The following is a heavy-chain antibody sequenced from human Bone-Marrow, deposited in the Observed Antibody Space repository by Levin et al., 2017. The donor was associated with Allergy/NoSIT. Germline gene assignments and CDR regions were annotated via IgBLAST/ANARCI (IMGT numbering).Heavy chain of an antibody. Sequence: GASVKVSCKTSGFTFTDYYLHWVRQAPGQGLEWMGWINPNTGVTNYAQRFQGRVTMTRDTSINTAYMELTRLKSDDTAVIYCARGGSRLSDWGQGTLVTVSS. CDR3: ARGGSRLSD. CDR2: INPNTGVT. J-gene: IGHJ4*02. CDR1: GFTFTDYY. D-gene: IGHD2-15*01. V-gene: IGHV1-2*02.